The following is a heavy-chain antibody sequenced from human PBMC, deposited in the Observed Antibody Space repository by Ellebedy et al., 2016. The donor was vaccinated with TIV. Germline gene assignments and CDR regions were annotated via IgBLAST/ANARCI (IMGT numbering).Heavy chain of an antibody. J-gene: IGHJ4*02. V-gene: IGHV3-30*03. Sequence: GGSLRLXCVASGFTFRSHGIYWVRQAPGKGLEWVAVISSDGSNKYYADSVEGRFTISRDNSKNTLYLQMNSLRTDDMAVYYCARGGSSGSSDYWGQGTLVTVSS. CDR3: ARGGSSGSSDY. CDR1: GFTFRSHG. D-gene: IGHD3-10*01. CDR2: ISSDGSNK.